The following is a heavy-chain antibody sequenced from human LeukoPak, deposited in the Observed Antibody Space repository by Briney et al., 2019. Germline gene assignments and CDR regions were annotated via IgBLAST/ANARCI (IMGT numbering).Heavy chain of an antibody. J-gene: IGHJ4*02. Sequence: ASVKVSCKASGYTFTGNYIHWVRQAPGQGLEWMGWINPNSGATDYAQKFRGRVTMTGDTSISTAYMELGRLRSDDTAVYYCARGYNWNYFDYWGQGTLVTVSS. CDR3: ARGYNWNYFDY. V-gene: IGHV1-2*02. CDR1: GYTFTGNY. D-gene: IGHD1-20*01. CDR2: INPNSGAT.